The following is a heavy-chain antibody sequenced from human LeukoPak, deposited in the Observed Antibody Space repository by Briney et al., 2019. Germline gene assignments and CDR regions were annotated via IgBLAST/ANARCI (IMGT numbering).Heavy chain of an antibody. CDR1: GGSISSGGYY. V-gene: IGHV4-31*03. CDR3: AREQRYCSSTSCHPNAFDI. Sequence: KPSQTLSLTCTVSGGSISSGGYYWSWIRQHPGKGLEWIGYIYYSGSTYYSPSLKSRVTISVDTSKNQFSLKLSSVTAADTAVYYCAREQRYCSSTSCHPNAFDIWGQGTMVTVSS. J-gene: IGHJ3*02. CDR2: IYYSGST. D-gene: IGHD2-2*01.